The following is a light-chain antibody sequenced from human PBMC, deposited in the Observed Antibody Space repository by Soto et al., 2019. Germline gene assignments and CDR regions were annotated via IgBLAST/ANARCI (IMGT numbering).Light chain of an antibody. V-gene: IGLV2-8*01. CDR3: SSYGGNNNLL. CDR1: SSDVGGYDY. CDR2: EVT. Sequence: QSVLTQPPSASGSPGQSVAISCTGTSSDVGGYDYVSWYQQHPGKAPKLMIYEVTKRPSGVPDRFSGSKSGNTASLTVSGLRAEDEADYYCSSYGGNNNLLFGGGTKVTVL. J-gene: IGLJ2*01.